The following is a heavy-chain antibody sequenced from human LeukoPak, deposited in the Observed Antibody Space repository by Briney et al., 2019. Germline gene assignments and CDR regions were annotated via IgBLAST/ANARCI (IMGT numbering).Heavy chain of an antibody. CDR2: IYHSGST. CDR1: GVSISSGGYS. V-gene: IGHV4-30-2*01. J-gene: IGHJ4*02. D-gene: IGHD3-10*01. CDR3: ARSPGSGSYRYYFDY. Sequence: SETLSLTCAVSGVSISSGGYSWSWIRQPPGKGLEWIGYIYHSGSTYYNPSLKSRVTISVDRSKNQFSLKLSSVTAADTAVYFCARSPGSGSYRYYFDYWGQGTLVTVSS.